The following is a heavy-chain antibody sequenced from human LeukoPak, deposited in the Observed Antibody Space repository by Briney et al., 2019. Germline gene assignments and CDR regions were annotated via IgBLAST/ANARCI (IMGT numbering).Heavy chain of an antibody. CDR1: GFTFSSYS. Sequence: GGSLRLSCAASGFTFSSYSMNWVRQAPGKGLEWVSYISSSSSTIYYADSVKGRFTISRDNAKNSLYLQMNSLRDEDTAVYYCAKEGIPGYSYGYDDYWGQGTLVTVSS. D-gene: IGHD5-18*01. J-gene: IGHJ4*02. CDR2: ISSSSSTI. CDR3: AKEGIPGYSYGYDDY. V-gene: IGHV3-48*02.